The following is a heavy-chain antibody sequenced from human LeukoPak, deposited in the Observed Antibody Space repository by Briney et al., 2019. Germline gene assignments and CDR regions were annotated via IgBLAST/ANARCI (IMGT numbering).Heavy chain of an antibody. D-gene: IGHD5-18*01. V-gene: IGHV3-7*05. CDR1: GFTFSTYW. Sequence: GGSLRLSCAASGFTFSTYWMSWVPQAPGKGLEWVANMDQDGTEKNYVDSVKGRFTISRDNAKNLLYVQMNSLRAEDTAVYYCARDRGYSTFDIWGQGTMVTVSS. CDR2: MDQDGTEK. J-gene: IGHJ3*02. CDR3: ARDRGYSTFDI.